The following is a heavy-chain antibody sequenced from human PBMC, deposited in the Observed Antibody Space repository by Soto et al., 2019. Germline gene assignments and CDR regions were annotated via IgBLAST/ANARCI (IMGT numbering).Heavy chain of an antibody. V-gene: IGHV1-2*04. CDR3: ARDIVRDGSGSYYNGECLGVWFDP. Sequence: QVQLVQSGAEVKKPGASVKVSCKASGYTFTGYYMHWVRQAPGQGLEWMGWINPNSGGTNYAQKFQGWVTMTRDTSISTAYMELSRLRSDDTAVYYCARDIVRDGSGSYYNGECLGVWFDPWGQGTLVTVSS. J-gene: IGHJ5*02. CDR1: GYTFTGYY. CDR2: INPNSGGT. D-gene: IGHD3-10*01.